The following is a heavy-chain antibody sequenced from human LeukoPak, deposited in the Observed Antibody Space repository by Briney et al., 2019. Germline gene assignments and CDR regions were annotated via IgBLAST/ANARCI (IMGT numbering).Heavy chain of an antibody. V-gene: IGHV3-23*01. Sequence: GSLRLSCAASGFTFSSYAMSWLRQAPGKGLEWVSAISGSSGSTYYADSVKGRFTISRDNSKNTLYLQMNSLRAEDTAVYYCAKDHYDILTGGDWFDPWGQGTLVTVSS. CDR1: GFTFSSYA. CDR3: AKDHYDILTGGDWFDP. J-gene: IGHJ5*02. CDR2: ISGSSGST. D-gene: IGHD3-9*01.